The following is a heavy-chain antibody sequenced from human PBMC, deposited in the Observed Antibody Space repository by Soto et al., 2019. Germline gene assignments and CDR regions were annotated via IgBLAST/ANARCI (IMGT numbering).Heavy chain of an antibody. Sequence: GAVKDSCKASGYTFTSYHMHWVRQAPGQGLEWMGIINPSGGSTSYAQKFQGRVTMTRDTSTSTVYMELSSLRSEDTAVYYCARDKGVDYYDSSYNWFDPWGQGTLVTVSS. CDR2: INPSGGST. CDR1: GYTFTSYH. CDR3: ARDKGVDYYDSSYNWFDP. D-gene: IGHD3-22*01. J-gene: IGHJ5*02. V-gene: IGHV1-46*01.